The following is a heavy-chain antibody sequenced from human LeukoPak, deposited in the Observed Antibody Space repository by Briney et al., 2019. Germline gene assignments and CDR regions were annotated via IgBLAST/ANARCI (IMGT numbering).Heavy chain of an antibody. CDR3: AIGFELITFGGAIEKLNWFDS. CDR2: IKQDGSEK. J-gene: IGHJ5*01. Sequence: GGSLRLSCAASGFTFSSYWMNWVRQAPGKGLEWVANIKQDGSEKYYVDSVKGRFTISRDNAKNSLYLQMYTLRAEDTAVYLCAIGFELITFGGAIEKLNWFDSWGQGTLVTVSS. D-gene: IGHD3-16*01. V-gene: IGHV3-7*02. CDR1: GFTFSSYW.